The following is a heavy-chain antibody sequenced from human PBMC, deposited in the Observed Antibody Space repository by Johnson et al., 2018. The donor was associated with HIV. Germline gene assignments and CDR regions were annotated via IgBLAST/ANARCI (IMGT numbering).Heavy chain of an antibody. CDR3: ARNPDTPGYYYDTSGYPFDI. V-gene: IGHV3-7*04. Sequence: VQLVESGGGLVQPGRSLRLSCAASGFTFSSYWMAWVRQAPGKGLEWVANIKQDGSEKHYLDSVKGRFTISRDNAKNSLYLQMNSLRAEDTAVYYCARNPDTPGYYYDTSGYPFDIWGQGTMVTVSS. J-gene: IGHJ3*02. CDR2: IKQDGSEK. D-gene: IGHD3-22*01. CDR1: GFTFSSYW.